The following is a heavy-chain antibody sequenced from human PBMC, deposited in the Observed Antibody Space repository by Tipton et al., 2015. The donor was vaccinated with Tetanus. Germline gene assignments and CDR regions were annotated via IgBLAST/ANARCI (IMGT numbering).Heavy chain of an antibody. CDR3: ARQADNWFDP. J-gene: IGHJ5*02. CDR2: ICYSGST. CDR1: GGSITSGTYY. V-gene: IGHV4-39*01. Sequence: TLSLTCTVSGGSITSGTYYWGWIRQPPGKGLEWIGNICYSGSTYYNSPLKSRVTISLDTSKNQFSLKMTSVTAADTAVYYCARQADNWFDPWGQGTLVAVSS.